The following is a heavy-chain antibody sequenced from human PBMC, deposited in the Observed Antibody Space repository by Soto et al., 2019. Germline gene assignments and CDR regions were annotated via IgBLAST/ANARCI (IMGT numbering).Heavy chain of an antibody. J-gene: IGHJ3*02. V-gene: IGHV1-69*08. CDR3: ARDRGEDAFDI. CDR2: IIPILGIA. Sequence: QVQLVQSGAEVKKPGSSVKVSCTASGGTFSSYTISWVRQAPGQGLEWMGRIIPILGIANYAQKFQGRVTITADKSTSTAYMELSSLRSEDTAVYYCARDRGEDAFDIWGQGTMVTVSS. CDR1: GGTFSSYT. D-gene: IGHD5-12*01.